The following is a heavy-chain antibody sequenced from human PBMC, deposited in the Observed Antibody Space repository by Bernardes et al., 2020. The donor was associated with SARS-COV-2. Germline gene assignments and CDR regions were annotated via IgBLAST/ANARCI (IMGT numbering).Heavy chain of an antibody. Sequence: SNTLYLTCTVSGGSISSISYYWGWLLQPPGKGLEWIGSIYYSGSTYYNPSLKSRVTISVDTSKNQFSLKLSSVTAADTAVYYCANSRNYYDNYWGQGTLVTVSS. J-gene: IGHJ4*02. D-gene: IGHD3-22*01. CDR1: GGSISSISYY. CDR3: ANSRNYYDNY. CDR2: IYYSGST. V-gene: IGHV4-39*01.